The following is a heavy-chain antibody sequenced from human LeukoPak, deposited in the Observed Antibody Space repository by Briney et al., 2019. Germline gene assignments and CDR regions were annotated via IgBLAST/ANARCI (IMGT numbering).Heavy chain of an antibody. Sequence: GGSLRLSCAASGFTFSSYAMSWVRQAPGKGLEWVSAISGSGGSTSYAQKFQGRVTMTRDTSTSTVYMELSSLRSEDTAVYYCARELYDSSGYSVDYWGQGTLVTVSS. V-gene: IGHV3-23*01. D-gene: IGHD3-22*01. CDR1: GFTFSSYA. CDR2: ISGSGGST. CDR3: ARELYDSSGYSVDY. J-gene: IGHJ4*02.